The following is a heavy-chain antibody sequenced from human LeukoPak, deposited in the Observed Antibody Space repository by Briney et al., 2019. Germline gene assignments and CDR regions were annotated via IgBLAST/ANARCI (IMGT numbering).Heavy chain of an antibody. CDR1: GGSISSVGYY. J-gene: IGHJ4*02. D-gene: IGHD6-13*01. Sequence: SETLSLTCTVSGGSISSVGYYWSWIRQHPGKCLEWIGYIYYSGSTYNNPSLTSRVTISVDTSKNQFSLKLSSVTAADTAVYYCAREAAAGMTFFDYWGQGTLVTVSS. CDR3: AREAAAGMTFFDY. CDR2: IYYSGST. V-gene: IGHV4-31*03.